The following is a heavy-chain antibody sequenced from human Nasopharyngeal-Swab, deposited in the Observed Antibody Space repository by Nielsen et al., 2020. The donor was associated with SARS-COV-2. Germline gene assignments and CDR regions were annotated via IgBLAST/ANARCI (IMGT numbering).Heavy chain of an antibody. CDR3: ARESIAAAGPGMDV. CDR1: GFLFRSYW. J-gene: IGHJ6*02. D-gene: IGHD6-13*01. V-gene: IGHV3-74*01. Sequence: GAALPHCWAWSGFLFRSYWMHWVPLAPRRGAVWVSRITSDGSGTIYVDTVKGRFTISSDNVKNTLFLQMNSLRAEDTAVYYCARESIAAAGPGMDVWGQGTTVTVSS. CDR2: ITSDGSGT.